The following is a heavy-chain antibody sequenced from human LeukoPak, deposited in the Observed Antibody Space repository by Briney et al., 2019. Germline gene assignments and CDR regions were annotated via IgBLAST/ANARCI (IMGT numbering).Heavy chain of an antibody. CDR3: ARVEVRAGTTSYFDY. CDR1: GGSISSSNW. J-gene: IGHJ4*02. D-gene: IGHD1-1*01. Sequence: SETLSLTCAVSGGSISSSNWWIWVRQPPGKGLEWIGEIYHSGSANYNPSLESRVTISVDKSKNHFSLKLSSVTAADTAVYYCARVEVRAGTTSYFDYWGQGTLVTVSS. V-gene: IGHV4-4*02. CDR2: IYHSGSA.